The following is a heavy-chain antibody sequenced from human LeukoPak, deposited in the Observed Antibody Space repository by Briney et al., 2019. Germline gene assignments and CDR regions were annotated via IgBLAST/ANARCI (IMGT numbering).Heavy chain of an antibody. V-gene: IGHV4-34*01. CDR2: INHSGST. CDR3: AREIMIVVVITVNWFDP. Sequence: MSSETLSLTCAVYGGSFSGYYWSWIRQPPGKGLEWIGEINHSGSTNYNPSLMSRVTISVDTSKNQLSLKLSSVTAADTAVYYCAREIMIVVVITVNWFDPWGQGTLVTVSS. J-gene: IGHJ5*02. D-gene: IGHD3-22*01. CDR1: GGSFSGYY.